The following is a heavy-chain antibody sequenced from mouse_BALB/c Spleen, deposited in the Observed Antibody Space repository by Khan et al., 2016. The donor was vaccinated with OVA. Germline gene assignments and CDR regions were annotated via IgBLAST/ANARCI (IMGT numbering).Heavy chain of an antibody. J-gene: IGHJ2*01. Sequence: VQLKESGPGLVKPSQSLSLTCTVTGYSITTDYAWNWIRQFPGNKLERMCYISYSGNPKYNPSLKSRISITRDTSKNQFFLQLNFVNIEDTATYYCARIQGGDFDYWGQGTTLTVSS. CDR1: GYSITTDYA. CDR2: ISYSGNP. D-gene: IGHD3-2*02. V-gene: IGHV3-2*02. CDR3: ARIQGGDFDY.